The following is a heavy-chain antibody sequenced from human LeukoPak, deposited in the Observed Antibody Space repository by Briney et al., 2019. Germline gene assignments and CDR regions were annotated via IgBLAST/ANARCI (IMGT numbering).Heavy chain of an antibody. V-gene: IGHV3-30*18. CDR1: GFTFSSYG. J-gene: IGHJ3*02. Sequence: QPGRSLRLSCAASGFTFSSYGMHWVRQAPGKGLEWVAVISYDGSNKYYADSVKGRFTISRDNSKNTLYLQMNSLRAEDTAVYYCAKDTGGLVGATLNAFDIWGQGTMVTVSS. CDR2: ISYDGSNK. D-gene: IGHD1-26*01. CDR3: AKDTGGLVGATLNAFDI.